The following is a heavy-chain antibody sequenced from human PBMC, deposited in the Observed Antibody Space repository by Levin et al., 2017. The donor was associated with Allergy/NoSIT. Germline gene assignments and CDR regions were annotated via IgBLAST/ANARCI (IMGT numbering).Heavy chain of an antibody. CDR3: ARVDLVAAAGTLDY. Sequence: SETLSLTCTVSGGSINSGDYFWSWIRQPPGKGLEWIGYIYNTGSTYYNPSLKSRVTISVDTSKSQFSLKLSSVTAADTAVYYCARVDLVAAAGTLDYWGQGTLVTVSS. D-gene: IGHD6-13*01. CDR1: GGSINSGDYF. J-gene: IGHJ4*02. V-gene: IGHV4-30-4*01. CDR2: IYNTGST.